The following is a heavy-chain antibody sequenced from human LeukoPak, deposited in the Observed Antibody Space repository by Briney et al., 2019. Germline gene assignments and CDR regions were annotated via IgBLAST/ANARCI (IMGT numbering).Heavy chain of an antibody. Sequence: GGSLRLSCAASGLTFSSYSMNWVRQAPGQGLEWVSSISSSSSYIYYADSVKGRFTISRDNAKNSLYPKINSLRAENTAVSYCARDSVETDLVGAFDIWGQGTMVTVSS. CDR1: GLTFSSYS. CDR2: ISSSSSYI. V-gene: IGHV3-21*01. D-gene: IGHD5-24*01. CDR3: ARDSVETDLVGAFDI. J-gene: IGHJ3*02.